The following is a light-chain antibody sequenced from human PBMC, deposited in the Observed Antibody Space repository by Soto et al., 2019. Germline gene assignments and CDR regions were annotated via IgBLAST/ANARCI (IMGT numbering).Light chain of an antibody. CDR1: QGLNSX. J-gene: IGKJ4*01. V-gene: IGKV1-9*01. Sequence: DIQLTQSPSFLSASVGDRVTITCRASQGLNSXFAWYQQKPGKAPKLLLYATSTLQSVFPSRFSGSGSGAEFTLTITSLQPEDIATYYCQQLNSYPVTFGGGTKVEIK. CDR2: ATS. CDR3: QQLNSYPVT.